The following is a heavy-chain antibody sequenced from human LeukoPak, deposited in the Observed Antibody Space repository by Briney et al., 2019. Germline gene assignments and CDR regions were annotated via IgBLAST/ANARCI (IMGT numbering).Heavy chain of an antibody. V-gene: IGHV1-2*02. Sequence: ASVKVSCKASGYTFTGYYMHWVRQAPGQGLEWMGWINPNSGGTKYAQKFQGRVTMTRDTSISTAYMELNRLRSDDTAVYYCVKTGNYDFDDWGQGTLVTVSS. D-gene: IGHD1-7*01. CDR1: GYTFTGYY. CDR2: INPNSGGT. J-gene: IGHJ4*02. CDR3: VKTGNYDFDD.